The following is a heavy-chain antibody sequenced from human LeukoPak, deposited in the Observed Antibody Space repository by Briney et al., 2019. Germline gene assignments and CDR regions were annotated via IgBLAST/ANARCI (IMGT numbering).Heavy chain of an antibody. Sequence: GGSLRLSCAASGFTFSSYWMSWVRQAPGKGLEWVANIKQDGSEKYYVDSVKGRFTISRDNAKNSLYLQMNSLRAEDTAVYYCARGYCSGGRCYSGFYFDYWGQGTLVAVSS. D-gene: IGHD2-15*01. CDR3: ARGYCSGGRCYSGFYFDY. CDR2: IKQDGSEK. CDR1: GFTFSSYW. V-gene: IGHV3-7*01. J-gene: IGHJ4*02.